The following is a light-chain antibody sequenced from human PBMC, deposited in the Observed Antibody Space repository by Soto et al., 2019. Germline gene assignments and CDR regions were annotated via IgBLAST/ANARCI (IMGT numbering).Light chain of an antibody. Sequence: GDRVTLTCRASQSISSWLAWYQQKPGKAPKFLIYDASNLESGVPQRFSGSGSGTEFTLTISSLQSEDFVVYYCQQYNSWPPITFGQGTRLEIK. CDR2: DAS. CDR1: QSISSW. V-gene: IGKV1-5*01. J-gene: IGKJ5*01. CDR3: QQYNSWPPIT.